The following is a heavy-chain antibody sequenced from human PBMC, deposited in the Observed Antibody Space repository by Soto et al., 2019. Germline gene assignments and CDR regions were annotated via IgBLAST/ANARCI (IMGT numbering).Heavy chain of an antibody. V-gene: IGHV4-30-4*01. CDR3: ARGDTAMVTDY. CDR1: GGSISSGDYY. Sequence: SETLSLTCTVSGGSISSGDYYWSWIRQPPGKGLEWIGYIYYSGSTYYNPSLKSRVTISVDTSKNQFSLKLSSVTAADTAVYYCARGDTAMVTDYWGQGTLVTVS. D-gene: IGHD5-18*01. CDR2: IYYSGST. J-gene: IGHJ4*02.